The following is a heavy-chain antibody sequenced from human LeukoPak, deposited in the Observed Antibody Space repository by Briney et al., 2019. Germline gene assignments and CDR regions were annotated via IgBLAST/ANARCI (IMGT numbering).Heavy chain of an antibody. CDR3: ARAGSYYYYYMDV. Sequence: GGSLRLSCAASGFIIDDYGMSWVRQAPGKGLEWVSGFNWNGGRTAYADSVKGRFTISRDNAKNSLYLQMNSLRAEDTALYHCARAGSYYYYYMDVWGKGTTVNVSS. V-gene: IGHV3-20*01. J-gene: IGHJ6*03. CDR1: GFIIDDYG. D-gene: IGHD6-19*01. CDR2: FNWNGGRT.